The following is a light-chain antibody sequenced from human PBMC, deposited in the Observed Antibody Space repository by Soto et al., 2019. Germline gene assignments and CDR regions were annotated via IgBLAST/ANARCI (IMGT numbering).Light chain of an antibody. CDR3: TVWADSLDGVV. J-gene: IGLJ2*01. CDR2: TDN. Sequence: QSVLTQPPSASATPGQRVAISCFGRSSNIGINTVNWYRQLPGTAPKLIIHTDNQRPSGVPDRFSGSKSGTSASLAISALQSEDEADYYCTVWADSLDGVVFGGGTKVTVL. CDR1: SSNIGINT. V-gene: IGLV1-44*01.